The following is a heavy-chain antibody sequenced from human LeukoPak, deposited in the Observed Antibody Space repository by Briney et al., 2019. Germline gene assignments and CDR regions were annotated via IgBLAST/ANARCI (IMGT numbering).Heavy chain of an antibody. CDR1: GFTFSSYE. V-gene: IGHV3-48*03. Sequence: GGSLRLSCAASGFTFSSYEMNWVRQAPGKGLEWASYISSSGSTIYYADSVKGRFTISRDKAKNSLYLQMNSLRAEDTAVYYCARESYDSSGYYIFFDYWGQGTLVTVSS. CDR3: ARESYDSSGYYIFFDY. J-gene: IGHJ4*02. CDR2: ISSSGSTI. D-gene: IGHD3-22*01.